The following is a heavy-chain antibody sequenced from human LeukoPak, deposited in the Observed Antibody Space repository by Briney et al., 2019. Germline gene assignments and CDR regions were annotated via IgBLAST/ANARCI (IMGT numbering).Heavy chain of an antibody. CDR2: IIPIFGTV. V-gene: IGHV1-69*06. Sequence: SVKVSCKASGGTFSSYAISWVRQAPGQGLEWMGGIIPIFGTVNYAQKFQGRVTITADKSTSTAYMELSSLRSEDTAVYYCARDGSCSGGSCYSEFDYWGQGTLVTVSS. J-gene: IGHJ4*02. D-gene: IGHD2-15*01. CDR3: ARDGSCSGGSCYSEFDY. CDR1: GGTFSSYA.